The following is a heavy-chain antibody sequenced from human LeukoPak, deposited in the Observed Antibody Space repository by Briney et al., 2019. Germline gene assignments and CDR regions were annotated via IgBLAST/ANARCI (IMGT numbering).Heavy chain of an antibody. CDR2: ISGSGGST. CDR1: GCTFSSYA. V-gene: IGHV3-23*01. J-gene: IGHJ4*02. CDR3: AKSVLVSRDGYNY. Sequence: GGSLRLSCAASGCTFSSYAMSWVRQAPGKGLEWVSAISGSGGSTYYADSVKGRFTISRDNSKNTLYLQMNSMRAEDTAVYYCAKSVLVSRDGYNYWGQGTLVTVSS. D-gene: IGHD5-24*01.